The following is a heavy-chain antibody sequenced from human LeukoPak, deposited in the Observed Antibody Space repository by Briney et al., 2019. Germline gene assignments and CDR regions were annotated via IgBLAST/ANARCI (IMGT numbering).Heavy chain of an antibody. V-gene: IGHV3-7*01. J-gene: IGHJ4*02. Sequence: GGSLRLSCAASRFTFNNYWMSWVRQAPGKGLEWVANINQDGSEKHYVDSVKGRFTISKDNAKNSLYLQLNSLRAEDTAVYYCARDLHYYDSSGYYYYFDYWGQGTLVTVSS. CDR2: INQDGSEK. CDR3: ARDLHYYDSSGYYYYFDY. D-gene: IGHD3-22*01. CDR1: RFTFNNYW.